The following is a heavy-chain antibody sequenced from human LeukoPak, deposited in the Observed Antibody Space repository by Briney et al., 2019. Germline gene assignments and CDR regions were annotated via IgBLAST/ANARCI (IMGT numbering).Heavy chain of an antibody. CDR3: ARYDHLAAAGLDGGAFDI. J-gene: IGHJ3*02. Sequence: SETLSLTCTVSGGSISSSSYYWGWIRQPPGKGLEWIGSIYYSGSTYYNPSLKSRVTISVDTSKNQFSLKLSSVTAADTAVYYCARYDHLAAAGLDGGAFDIWGQGTMVTVSS. CDR1: GGSISSSSYY. D-gene: IGHD6-13*01. V-gene: IGHV4-39*01. CDR2: IYYSGST.